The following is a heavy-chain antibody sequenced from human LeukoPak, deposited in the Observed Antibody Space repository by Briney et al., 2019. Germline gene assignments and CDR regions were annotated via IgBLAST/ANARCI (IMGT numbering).Heavy chain of an antibody. CDR3: SRGGANDL. CDR1: GGSITSDY. Sequence: ASETLSLTCTVSGGSITSDYWSWIRQPAGKGLEWIGRIFTSGSTTYNPSLNSRVTMSLDTSKTQFFLKLSSVTAADTAAYFCSRGGANDLWGQGTLVTVSS. V-gene: IGHV4-4*07. CDR2: IFTSGST. D-gene: IGHD4/OR15-4a*01. J-gene: IGHJ5*02.